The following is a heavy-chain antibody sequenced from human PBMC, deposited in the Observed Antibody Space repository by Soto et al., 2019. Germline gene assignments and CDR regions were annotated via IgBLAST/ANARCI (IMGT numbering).Heavy chain of an antibody. V-gene: IGHV3-11*05. CDR2: INPSGTYT. Sequence: GGSLRLSCAASGFTFSAHYMNWIRQAPGKGLEWICYINPSGTYTRYADCVQGRFPISRDHSKNALYLQINSLRAEDTAVYYCAKDAPGSGWLSDYWGLGALVTVSS. D-gene: IGHD3-22*01. CDR3: AKDAPGSGWLSDY. J-gene: IGHJ4*02. CDR1: GFTFSAHY.